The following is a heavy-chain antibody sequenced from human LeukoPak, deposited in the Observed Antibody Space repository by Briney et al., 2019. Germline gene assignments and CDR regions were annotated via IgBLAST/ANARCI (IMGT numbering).Heavy chain of an antibody. CDR2: ISSSSSTI. Sequence: GGSLRLSCAASGFTFSSYSMNWVRQAPGKGLEWVSYISSSSSTIYYADSVKGRFTISRDNAKNSLYLQMNSLRAEDTAVYYCARVAVGYCSSTSCYVSDYYMDVWGKGTTVTVSS. V-gene: IGHV3-48*01. J-gene: IGHJ6*03. CDR3: ARVAVGYCSSTSCYVSDYYMDV. D-gene: IGHD2-2*03. CDR1: GFTFSSYS.